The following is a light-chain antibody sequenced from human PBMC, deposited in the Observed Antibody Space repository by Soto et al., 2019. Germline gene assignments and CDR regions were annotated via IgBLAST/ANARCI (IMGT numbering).Light chain of an antibody. V-gene: IGKV3-11*01. CDR3: QQRSSWPIT. CDR1: QRVSNY. J-gene: IGKJ5*01. CDR2: HAS. Sequence: EIVLTQSPATLSLSPGERATLSCRASQRVSNYLAWYQQKPGQAPLLLIYHASTRATGTPARFSGGGSGTDFTLTISSLEPEDFAVYYCQQRSSWPITFVQGTRLEIK.